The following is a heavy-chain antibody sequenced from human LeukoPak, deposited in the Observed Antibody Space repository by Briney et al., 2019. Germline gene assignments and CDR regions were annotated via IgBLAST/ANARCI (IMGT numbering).Heavy chain of an antibody. CDR2: IYTSGST. V-gene: IGHV4-4*07. J-gene: IGHJ3*02. D-gene: IGHD6-19*01. CDR3: ARRWGGWSNDAFDI. Sequence: PSETLSLTCTVSGGSISSYYWSWIRQPAGKGLEWIGRIYTSGSTNYNPSLKSRVTISVDTSKNQFSLKLSSVTAADTAVYYCARRWGGWSNDAFDIWGQGTMVTVSS. CDR1: GGSISSYY.